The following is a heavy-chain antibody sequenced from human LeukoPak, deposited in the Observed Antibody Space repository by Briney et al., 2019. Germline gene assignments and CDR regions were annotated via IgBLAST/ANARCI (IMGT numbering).Heavy chain of an antibody. CDR1: GGSFSGYY. CDR3: ARGPNYYGSGSYYFDY. V-gene: IGHV4-34*01. CDR2: INHSRST. D-gene: IGHD3-10*01. J-gene: IGHJ4*02. Sequence: SETLSLTCAGYGGSFSGYYWSWIRQPPGKGLEWIGEINHSRSTSYNPSLKSRVTISVDTSKNQFSLKLSSVTAADTAVYYCARGPNYYGSGSYYFDYWGQGTLVTVSS.